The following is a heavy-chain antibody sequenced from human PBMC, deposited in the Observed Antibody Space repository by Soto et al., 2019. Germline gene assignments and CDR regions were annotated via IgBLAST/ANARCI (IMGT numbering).Heavy chain of an antibody. V-gene: IGHV4-39*07. D-gene: IGHD6-25*01. CDR2: INHSGST. Sequence: SETLSLTCTVSGGSISSGGYYWSWIRQPPGKGLEWIGEINHSGSTNYNPSLKSRVTISVDTSKNQFSLKLSSVTAAETAVYYSARGRATIAALYYFDYWGQGTLVNVSS. J-gene: IGHJ4*02. CDR1: GGSISSGGYY. CDR3: ARGRATIAALYYFDY.